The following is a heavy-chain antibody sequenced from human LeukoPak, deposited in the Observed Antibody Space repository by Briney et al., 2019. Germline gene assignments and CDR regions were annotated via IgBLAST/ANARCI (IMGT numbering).Heavy chain of an antibody. Sequence: GGSLRLSCAASQFTFSNYAMSWVRQVPGKGLEWVANIKKDGSETYYVDSVKGRFTISRDNAKISLYLQMNSLRAEDTAMYYCARGRYSGTTYYFDYWGLGTLVTVSS. CDR2: IKKDGSET. CDR3: ARGRYSGTTYYFDY. D-gene: IGHD5-12*01. J-gene: IGHJ4*02. CDR1: QFTFSNYA. V-gene: IGHV3-7*03.